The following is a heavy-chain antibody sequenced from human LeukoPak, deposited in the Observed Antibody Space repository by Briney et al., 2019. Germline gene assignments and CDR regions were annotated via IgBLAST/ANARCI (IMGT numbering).Heavy chain of an antibody. CDR1: GGSFSGYY. V-gene: IGHV3-11*06. J-gene: IGHJ4*02. Sequence: LSLTCAVYGGSFSGYYWSWIRQPPGKGLEWVSYISSSSSYTNYADSVKGRFTISRDNAKNSLYLQMNSLRAEDTAVYYCARDLSVAGFDYWGQGTLVTVSS. CDR3: ARDLSVAGFDY. CDR2: ISSSSSYT. D-gene: IGHD6-19*01.